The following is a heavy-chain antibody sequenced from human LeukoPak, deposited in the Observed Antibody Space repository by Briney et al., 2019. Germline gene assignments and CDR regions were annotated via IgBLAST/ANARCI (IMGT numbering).Heavy chain of an antibody. V-gene: IGHV1-46*01. CDR2: INPRGDAT. D-gene: IGHD1-14*01. J-gene: IGHJ4*02. Sequence: ASVKVSCKASGYTFTSYDISWVRQAPGQGLEWMGIINPRGDATTYAQKFQDRLTLTRDASTSTAYMELSSLRSDDTAVYYCARDPGPGNQIDYWGQGSLITVSS. CDR3: ARDPGPGNQIDY. CDR1: GYTFTSYD.